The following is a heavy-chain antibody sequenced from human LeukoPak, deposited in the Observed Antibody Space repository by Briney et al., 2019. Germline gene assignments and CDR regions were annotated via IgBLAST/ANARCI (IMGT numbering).Heavy chain of an antibody. Sequence: PGGSLRLSCAASGFTFSDYYMSWIRQAPGKGLEWVSYISSSGSTIYYADSVKGRFTISRDNAKNSLYLQMNSLRAEDTAVYYCARDDYYDSSGCHFQHWGQGTLVTVSS. CDR2: ISSSGSTI. D-gene: IGHD3-22*01. CDR1: GFTFSDYY. V-gene: IGHV3-11*01. J-gene: IGHJ1*01. CDR3: ARDDYYDSSGCHFQH.